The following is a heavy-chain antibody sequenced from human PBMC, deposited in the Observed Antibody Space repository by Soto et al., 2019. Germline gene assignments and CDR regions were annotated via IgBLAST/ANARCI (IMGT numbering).Heavy chain of an antibody. CDR2: ISGSGGST. D-gene: IGHD2-2*01. CDR3: AKDLSSTRVYYFDY. Sequence: GGSLRLSCAASGFTFSSYAMSWVRQAPGKGLEWISAISGSGGSTYYADSVKGRFTISRDNSKNTLYLQMNSLRAEDTAVYYCAKDLSSTRVYYFDYWGQGTLVTVSS. CDR1: GFTFSSYA. J-gene: IGHJ4*02. V-gene: IGHV3-23*01.